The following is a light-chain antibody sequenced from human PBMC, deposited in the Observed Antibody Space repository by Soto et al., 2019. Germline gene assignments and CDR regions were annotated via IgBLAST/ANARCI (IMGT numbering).Light chain of an antibody. CDR2: GAS. CDR1: QNISTW. Sequence: DIQITXSPXXXXASVGDRVTXTCRASQNISTWLTWYQQTPGKAPNLLIYGASTLQRGVPSRFSGSGSGTEFTLTISSLQPEDFAIYFCQQGHSFPFTFGPGTRVD. CDR3: QQGHSFPFT. V-gene: IGKV1-12*01. J-gene: IGKJ3*01.